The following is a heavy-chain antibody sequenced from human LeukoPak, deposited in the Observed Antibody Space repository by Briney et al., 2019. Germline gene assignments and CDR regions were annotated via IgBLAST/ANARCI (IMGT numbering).Heavy chain of an antibody. CDR3: PRGGYYYDSSGYYRFYY. J-gene: IGHJ4*02. CDR1: GGSITSYY. CDR2: INHSGTT. D-gene: IGHD3-22*01. Sequence: SETLSLTCTFSGGSITSYYWSWIRQPAGKGLEWMGEINHSGTTNYNPSLKSRVTMLVDTSKNQFSLKLSSVTAADTAVYYCPRGGYYYDSSGYYRFYYWGQGTLVTVSS. V-gene: IGHV4-4*07.